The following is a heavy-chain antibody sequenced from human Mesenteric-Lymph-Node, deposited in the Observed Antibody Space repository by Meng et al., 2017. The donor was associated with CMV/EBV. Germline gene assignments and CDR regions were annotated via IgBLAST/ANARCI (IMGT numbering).Heavy chain of an antibody. CDR2: TYSRSRWYN. Sequence: ISGDSVSSNNVAWNWLRQSPSRGLEWLGRTYSRSRWYNDYQISVKSRLIINPDTTNNQFSLHLKSVTPDDAALYYCVRQKDDAFDVWDQGTMVTVSS. V-gene: IGHV6-1*01. J-gene: IGHJ3*01. CDR3: VRQKDDAFDV. CDR1: GDSVSSNNVA.